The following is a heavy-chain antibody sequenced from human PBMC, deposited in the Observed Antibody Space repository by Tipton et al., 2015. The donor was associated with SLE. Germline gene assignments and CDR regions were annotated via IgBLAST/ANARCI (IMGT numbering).Heavy chain of an antibody. CDR2: ISSSSSYI. Sequence: SLRLSCAASGFTFRSYWMHWVRQAPGKGLEWVSSISSSSSYIYYADSVKGRFTISRDNAKNSLYLQMNSLRAEDTAVYYCARDRGGSGWFDYWGQGTQVTVSS. CDR1: GFTFRSYW. V-gene: IGHV3-21*01. D-gene: IGHD6-19*01. J-gene: IGHJ5*01. CDR3: ARDRGGSGWFDY.